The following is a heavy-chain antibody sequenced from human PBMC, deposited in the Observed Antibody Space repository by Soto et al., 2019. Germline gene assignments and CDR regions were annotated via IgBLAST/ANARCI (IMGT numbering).Heavy chain of an antibody. J-gene: IGHJ6*02. CDR3: ARLSYYGSGSYYGMDV. CDR1: GGTFSSYA. V-gene: IGHV1-69*06. CDR2: IIPIFSTA. D-gene: IGHD3-10*01. Sequence: WASVKVSCKPSGGTFSSYAISWVRQAPGQGLEWMGGIIPIFSTANYAQKFQGRVTITADKSTSTAYMELSSLRSEDTAVYYCARLSYYGSGSYYGMDVWGQGTTVTVSS.